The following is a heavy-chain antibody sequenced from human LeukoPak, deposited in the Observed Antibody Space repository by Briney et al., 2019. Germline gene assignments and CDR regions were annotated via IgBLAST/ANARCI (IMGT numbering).Heavy chain of an antibody. CDR2: ISTTSSTI. V-gene: IGHV3-48*01. Sequence: GGSLRLSRAASGFTFNTYTMNWVRQAPGKGLEWVSSISTTSSTIYYADSVRGRFTISRDNAKNSLYLQMNSLRAEDTAVYYCARGWGVYDYWGQGALVTVSS. CDR3: ARGWGVYDY. J-gene: IGHJ4*02. CDR1: GFTFNTYT. D-gene: IGHD3-10*01.